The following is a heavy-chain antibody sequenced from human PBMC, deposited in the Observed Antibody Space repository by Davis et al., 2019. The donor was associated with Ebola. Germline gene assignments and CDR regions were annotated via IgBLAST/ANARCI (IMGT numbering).Heavy chain of an antibody. V-gene: IGHV1-46*01. D-gene: IGHD1-26*01. J-gene: IGHJ4*02. CDR1: GYTFTSYY. CDR2: INPSGGST. Sequence: AASVKVSCKASGYTFTSYYMHWVRQAPGQGLEWMGIINPSGGSTSYAQKFQGRVTITADESTSTAYMELSSLRSEDTAVYYCARDRWELRSGYYFDYWGQGTLVTVSS. CDR3: ARDRWELRSGYYFDY.